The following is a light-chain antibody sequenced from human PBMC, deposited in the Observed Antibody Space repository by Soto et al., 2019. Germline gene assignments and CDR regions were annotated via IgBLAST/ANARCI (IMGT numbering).Light chain of an antibody. CDR2: EVT. Sequence: QSALPQPASVSGSPGQSITISCTGTSSDVGGYNYVSWYQQYPGKAPKLMIHEVTNRPSGVSDRFSGSKSGNTASLTISGLQAEDEAEYYCRSYTSRDTHVFGTGTKVTVL. CDR3: RSYTSRDTHV. V-gene: IGLV2-14*01. CDR1: SSDVGGYNY. J-gene: IGLJ1*01.